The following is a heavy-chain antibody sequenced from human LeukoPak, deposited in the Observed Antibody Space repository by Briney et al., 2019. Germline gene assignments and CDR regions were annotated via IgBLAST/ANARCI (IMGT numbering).Heavy chain of an antibody. Sequence: GGSLRLSRAASGFTFSSYSMNWVRQAPGQGLEWVSSISSSGSYIYYADSVKGRFTISRDNAKNSLYLQMNSLRAEDTAVYYCARVYYYDSSGYLGYWGQGTLVSVSS. J-gene: IGHJ4*02. CDR3: ARVYYYDSSGYLGY. CDR1: GFTFSSYS. CDR2: ISSSGSYI. V-gene: IGHV3-21*01. D-gene: IGHD3-22*01.